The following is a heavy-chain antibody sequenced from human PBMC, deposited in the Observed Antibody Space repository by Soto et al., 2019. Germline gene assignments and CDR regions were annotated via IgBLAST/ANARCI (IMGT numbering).Heavy chain of an antibody. CDR3: AREVALVTPFDY. D-gene: IGHD4-4*01. V-gene: IGHV1-18*01. CDR2: ISAYNANT. CDR1: GYTFSNHG. Sequence: QVQLVQSGAEVKKPGASVKVSCKASGYTFSNHGISWVRQAPGQGLEWMGWISAYNANTNYAQKLQGRVTMTTDTSTSTAYMELRSLRSDDTAVYFCAREVALVTPFDYWGQGTLVTVSS. J-gene: IGHJ4*02.